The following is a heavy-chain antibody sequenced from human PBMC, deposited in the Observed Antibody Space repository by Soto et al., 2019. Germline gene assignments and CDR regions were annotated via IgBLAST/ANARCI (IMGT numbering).Heavy chain of an antibody. V-gene: IGHV1-69*06. J-gene: IGHJ6*02. CDR1: GGTFSSYA. CDR3: ASRTDDIAVAGNGFNYYYYGMDV. CDR2: IIPIFGTA. Sequence: GASVKVSCKASGGTFSSYAISGVRQAPGQGLEWMGGIIPIFGTANYEQKFQGRVTITADKSTSTAYMELSSLRSEDTAVYYRASRTDDIAVAGNGFNYYYYGMDVWVQGTTVT. D-gene: IGHD6-19*01.